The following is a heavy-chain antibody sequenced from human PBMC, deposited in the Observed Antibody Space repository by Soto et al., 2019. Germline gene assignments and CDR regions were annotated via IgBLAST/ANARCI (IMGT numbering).Heavy chain of an antibody. CDR1: GGSFSGYY. D-gene: IGHD3-10*01. Sequence: QVQLQQWGAGLLKPSETLSLTCAVYGGSFSGYYWSWIRQPPGKGLEWIGEINHSGSTNYNPSLKSRVTISVDTSKNQFSMKLSSVTAADTAVYYCARGLDGSGSSDFDYWGQGTLVTVSS. J-gene: IGHJ4*02. CDR3: ARGLDGSGSSDFDY. CDR2: INHSGST. V-gene: IGHV4-34*01.